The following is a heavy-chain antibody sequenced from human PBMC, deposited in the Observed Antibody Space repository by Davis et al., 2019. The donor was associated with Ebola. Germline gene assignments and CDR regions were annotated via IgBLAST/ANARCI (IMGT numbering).Heavy chain of an antibody. J-gene: IGHJ6*04. CDR1: GFTFSDYY. Sequence: GESLKISCAASGFTFSDYYMSWIRQAPGKGLEWVSYISSSGSTIYYADSVKGRFTISRDNAKNSLYLQMNSLRAEDTAVYYCARGFRATMIVVVNYYYGMDVWGKGTTVTVSS. CDR2: ISSSGSTI. CDR3: ARGFRATMIVVVNYYYGMDV. D-gene: IGHD3-22*01. V-gene: IGHV3-11*01.